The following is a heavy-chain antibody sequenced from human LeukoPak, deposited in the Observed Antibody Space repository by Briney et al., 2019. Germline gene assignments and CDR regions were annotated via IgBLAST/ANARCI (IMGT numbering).Heavy chain of an antibody. CDR1: GSSISNYY. Sequence: SETLSLACTVSGSSISNYYWSWIRQPPGKGLEWIGYIYYSGSANHNPSLKSRVTISVDTSKNQFSLKLSSVTAADTAEYYCARVTATTGIRYFDYWGQGTLVTVSS. CDR2: IYYSGSA. D-gene: IGHD6-13*01. V-gene: IGHV4-59*01. CDR3: ARVTATTGIRYFDY. J-gene: IGHJ4*02.